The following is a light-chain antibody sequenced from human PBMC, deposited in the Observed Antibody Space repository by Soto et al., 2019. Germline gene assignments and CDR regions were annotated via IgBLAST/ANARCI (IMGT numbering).Light chain of an antibody. Sequence: DIQMTQSPSSLSASVGDRVIITCRASQGISNYLAWYQQKPGKVPKLLIYAASTLQSGVPSRFSGSGSETDFTLTIRSLQPEDVATYYCQKYKSAPFTFGPGTKVHIK. V-gene: IGKV1-27*01. CDR1: QGISNY. CDR2: AAS. J-gene: IGKJ3*01. CDR3: QKYKSAPFT.